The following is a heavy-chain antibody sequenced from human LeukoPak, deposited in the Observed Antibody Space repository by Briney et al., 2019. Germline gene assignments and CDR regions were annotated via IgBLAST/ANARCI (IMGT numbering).Heavy chain of an antibody. J-gene: IGHJ1*01. CDR3: ARVKYRAVGDKQH. D-gene: IGHD2-21*01. Sequence: ASVKVSCKASGYTFTDAYIHWVRQAPGQGLEWMGWINHDSGGTNYAQKFQGRVTMTRDTSITTVYMELSSLRSDDTAVYYCARVKYRAVGDKQHWGRGTLVTVSS. CDR1: GYTFTDAY. V-gene: IGHV1-2*02. CDR2: INHDSGGT.